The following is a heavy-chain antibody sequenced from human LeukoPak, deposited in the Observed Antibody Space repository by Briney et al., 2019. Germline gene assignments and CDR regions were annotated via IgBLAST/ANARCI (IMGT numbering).Heavy chain of an antibody. CDR2: ISGSGGST. J-gene: IGHJ4*02. V-gene: IGHV3-23*01. CDR3: AKELDSSDLYYFDY. D-gene: IGHD6-19*01. Sequence: PGGSPRLSCAASGFTFSGYAMSWVRQAPGKGLEWVSAISGSGGSTYYADSVKGRFTISRDNSKNTLYLQMNSLRAEDTAVYYCAKELDSSDLYYFDYWGQGTLVTVSS. CDR1: GFTFSGYA.